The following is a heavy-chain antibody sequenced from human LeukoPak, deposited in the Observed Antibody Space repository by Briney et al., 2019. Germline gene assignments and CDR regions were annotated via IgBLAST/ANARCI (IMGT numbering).Heavy chain of an antibody. CDR3: AKDGGLWVSAHWGDS. J-gene: IGHJ4*02. V-gene: IGHV3-23*01. Sequence: GGSLRLSCAASGFTFSSYTMSWVRQAPGKGLEWVSTITTSDGNTYYADSVKGRFTVTRDNSKNTLFLQMNSLRAEDTAVYYCAKDGGLWVSAHWGDSWGRGTLVTVSS. CDR2: ITTSDGNT. CDR1: GFTFSSYT. D-gene: IGHD7-27*01.